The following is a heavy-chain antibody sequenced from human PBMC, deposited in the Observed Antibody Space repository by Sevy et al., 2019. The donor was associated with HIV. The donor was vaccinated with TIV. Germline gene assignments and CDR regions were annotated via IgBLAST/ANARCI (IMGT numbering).Heavy chain of an antibody. CDR3: VKDYTVTGYFDY. V-gene: IGHV3-23*01. Sequence: GGSLRLSCAASGFTFSSYAMSWVRQAPGKGLEWVSAISGSGGSTYYADSVKGRFTISRDNSKNTLYLQMNSLRAEDTAVYYCVKDYTVTGYFDYWGQGTLVTVSS. CDR1: GFTFSSYA. J-gene: IGHJ4*02. CDR2: ISGSGGST. D-gene: IGHD4-17*01.